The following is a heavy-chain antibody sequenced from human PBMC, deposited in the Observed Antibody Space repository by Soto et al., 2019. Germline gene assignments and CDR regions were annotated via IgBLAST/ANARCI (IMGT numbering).Heavy chain of an antibody. CDR2: ISGSGGST. D-gene: IGHD3-22*01. J-gene: IGHJ4*02. Sequence: GGSLRLSCTASGFNFSSYARSWVRQAPGKGLEWVSAISGSGGSTYYADSVKGRFTISRDNSKNTLYLQMNSLRAEDTAVYYCAKDYEEAHSSGYSIWGQGTLVTVSS. CDR1: GFNFSSYA. V-gene: IGHV3-23*01. CDR3: AKDYEEAHSSGYSI.